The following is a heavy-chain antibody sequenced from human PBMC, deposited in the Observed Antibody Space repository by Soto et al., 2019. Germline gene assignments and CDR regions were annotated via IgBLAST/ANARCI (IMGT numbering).Heavy chain of an antibody. D-gene: IGHD1-26*01. CDR1: GDSVSSNSAA. CDR3: TREVDVGPNWFDP. V-gene: IGHV6-1*01. Sequence: SQTLSLTCAISGDSVSSNSAAWNWIRQSPSRGLEWLGRTYYKSKWYNDYAVSVKSRITINPDTSKNRFSLQLNSVSPEDTAVYYCTREVDVGPNWFDPWGQGTLVTVSS. J-gene: IGHJ5*02. CDR2: TYYKSKWYN.